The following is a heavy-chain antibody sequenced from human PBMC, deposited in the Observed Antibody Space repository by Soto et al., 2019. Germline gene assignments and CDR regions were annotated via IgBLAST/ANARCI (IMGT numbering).Heavy chain of an antibody. Sequence: GGSLRLSCAASGFTFSNAWMSWVRQAPGKGLEWVGRIKSKTDGGTTDYAAPVKGRFTISRDDSKNTLYLQMNSLKTEDTAVYYCTTDFGDYGDFDAFDIWGQGTMVTVSS. CDR3: TTDFGDYGDFDAFDI. V-gene: IGHV3-15*01. J-gene: IGHJ3*02. D-gene: IGHD4-17*01. CDR2: IKSKTDGGTT. CDR1: GFTFSNAW.